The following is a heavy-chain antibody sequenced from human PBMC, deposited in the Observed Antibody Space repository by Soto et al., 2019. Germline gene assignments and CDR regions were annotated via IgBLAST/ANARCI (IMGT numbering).Heavy chain of an antibody. V-gene: IGHV3-33*01. J-gene: IGHJ4*02. Sequence: PLRLSCSASLFTFSSYGMHLVLQAQGKGLEWVSVIWYDGSYKYYADSVKGRFTISRDNSKSTLFLQMNSLRAEDTAVYYCARDYLVIPHRVIDYWGQGTLVTVSS. CDR3: ARDYLVIPHRVIDY. CDR1: LFTFSSYG. CDR2: IWYDGSYK. D-gene: IGHD2-15*01.